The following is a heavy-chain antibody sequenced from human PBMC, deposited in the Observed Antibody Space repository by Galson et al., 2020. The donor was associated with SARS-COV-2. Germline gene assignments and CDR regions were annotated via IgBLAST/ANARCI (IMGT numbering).Heavy chain of an antibody. V-gene: IGHV4-39*07. CDR3: SKKIGTYYDFWSGFQGAFDV. Sequence: SEILSLTCTVSGFSITSSSHNWDWLRQPPGKRLEWIGSIHHSGDSHYNPTLKSRVTISLDATKSQFSLKLTSVTAADTAMYFCSKKIGTYYDFWSGFQGAFDVWGLGAMVTVSS. CDR2: IHHSGDS. J-gene: IGHJ3*01. D-gene: IGHD3-3*01. CDR1: GFSITSSSHN.